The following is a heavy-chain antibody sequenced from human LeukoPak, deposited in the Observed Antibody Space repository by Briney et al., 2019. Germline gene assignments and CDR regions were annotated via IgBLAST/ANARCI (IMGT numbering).Heavy chain of an antibody. Sequence: GGSLRLSCAASGFAFSSYAMSWVRQAPGKGLEWVSAISGSGGSTYYADSVKGRFTISRDNSKNTLYLQMNSLRAEDTAVYYCAKEVTVTPYSTYYYYGMDVWGQGTTVTVSS. CDR2: ISGSGGST. CDR3: AKEVTVTPYSTYYYYGMDV. CDR1: GFAFSSYA. D-gene: IGHD4-17*01. V-gene: IGHV3-23*01. J-gene: IGHJ6*02.